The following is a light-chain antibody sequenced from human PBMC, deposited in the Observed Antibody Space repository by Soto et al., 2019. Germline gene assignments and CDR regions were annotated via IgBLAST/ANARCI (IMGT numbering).Light chain of an antibody. J-gene: IGKJ5*01. CDR2: GAS. CDR3: QRYGRSPPVT. CDR1: QSVSSSY. Sequence: EIVLTQSPGTLSLSPGERATLSCRASQSVSSSYLAWYQQKPGQAPRLLIYGASSRATGIPDRFSGSGSGTDFTLTISRPEPEDFAVYYCQRYGRSPPVTFGQGTRLEIK. V-gene: IGKV3-20*01.